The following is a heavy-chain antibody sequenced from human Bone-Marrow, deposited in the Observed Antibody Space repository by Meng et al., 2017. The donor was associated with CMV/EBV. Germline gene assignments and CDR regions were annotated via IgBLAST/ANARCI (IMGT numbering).Heavy chain of an antibody. Sequence: ASVKVYCKASGYTFTSYDINWVRQATGQGLEWMGWMNPNSGNTGYAQKFQGRVTMTRNTSISTAYMELSSLRSEDTAVYYCARGGWELRKFDYWGQGTLITVSS. CDR3: ARGGWELRKFDY. CDR1: GYTFTSYD. J-gene: IGHJ4*02. CDR2: MNPNSGNT. D-gene: IGHD1-26*01. V-gene: IGHV1-8*01.